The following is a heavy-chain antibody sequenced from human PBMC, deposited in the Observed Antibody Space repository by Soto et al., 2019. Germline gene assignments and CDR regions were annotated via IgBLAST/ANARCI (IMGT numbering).Heavy chain of an antibody. V-gene: IGHV4-31*03. CDR2: IYYSGST. J-gene: IGHJ4*02. CDR1: GGSISSGGYY. Sequence: QVQLQESGPGLVKPSQTLSLTCTVSGGSISSGGYYWSWIRQHPGKGLEWIGYIYYSGSTYYNPSLKSRVTIPVDTSKNQFSLKLSCVTAADTAVYYCAREGGVDYGDYEAGWGQGTLVTVSS. D-gene: IGHD4-17*01. CDR3: AREGGVDYGDYEAG.